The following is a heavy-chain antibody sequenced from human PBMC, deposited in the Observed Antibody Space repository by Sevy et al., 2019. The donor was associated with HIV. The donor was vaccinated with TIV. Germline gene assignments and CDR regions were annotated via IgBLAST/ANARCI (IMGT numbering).Heavy chain of an antibody. CDR1: GFPLSSYG. D-gene: IGHD6-6*01. J-gene: IGHJ6*02. CDR2: ISDISSAI. V-gene: IGHV3-48*01. Sequence: GGSLRLSCAASGFPLSSYGMNWVRQAPGKGLEWVSYISDISSAIYYADSVKGRFTISRDNAKKSLYLQMNSLRAEDTAVYYCARGLAALPGYYYGMDVWGQGTTVTVSS. CDR3: ARGLAALPGYYYGMDV.